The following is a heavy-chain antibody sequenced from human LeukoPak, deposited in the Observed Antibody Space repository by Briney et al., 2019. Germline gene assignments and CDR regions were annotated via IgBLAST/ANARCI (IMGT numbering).Heavy chain of an antibody. V-gene: IGHV1-69*04. CDR2: IIPILGIA. D-gene: IGHD2-21*02. J-gene: IGHJ4*02. CDR1: GGTFSSYA. CDR3: AREHIVVVTAIFQREFDY. Sequence: GSSVKVSCKASGGTFSSYAISWVRQAPGQGLEWMGRIIPILGIANYAQKFQGRVTITADTSTSTAYMELSSLRSEDTAVYYCAREHIVVVTAIFQREFDYWGQGTLVTVSS.